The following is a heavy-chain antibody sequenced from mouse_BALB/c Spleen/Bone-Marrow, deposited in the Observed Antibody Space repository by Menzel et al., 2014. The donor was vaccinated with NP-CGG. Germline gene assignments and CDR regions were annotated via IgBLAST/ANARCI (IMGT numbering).Heavy chain of an antibody. J-gene: IGHJ3*01. Sequence: QVQLQQSGAELVKPGASVELSCKASGYTFTSYWMHWVKQRPGQGLEWIGEINPSNGRTNYNEKFKSRATLTVDKSSSTAYMQLNSLTSEDSAVYYCARDYYDEGRFPYWGQGTLVIVSA. CDR1: GYTFTSYW. CDR2: INPSNGRT. CDR3: ARDYYDEGRFPY. D-gene: IGHD2-4*01. V-gene: IGHV1S81*02.